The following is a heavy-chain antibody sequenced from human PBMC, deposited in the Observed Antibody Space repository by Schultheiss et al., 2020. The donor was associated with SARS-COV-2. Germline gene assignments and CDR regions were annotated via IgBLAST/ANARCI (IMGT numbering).Heavy chain of an antibody. CDR2: IYYSGST. J-gene: IGHJ3*02. V-gene: IGHV4-59*01. CDR1: GGSISSYY. CDR3: ARDQGDFWSGSLAFDI. D-gene: IGHD3-3*01. Sequence: SETLSLTCTVSGGSISSYYWSWIRQPPGKGLEWIGYIYYSGSTNYNPSLKSRVTISVDTSKNQFSLKLSSVTAADTAVYYCARDQGDFWSGSLAFDIWGQGTMVTVSS.